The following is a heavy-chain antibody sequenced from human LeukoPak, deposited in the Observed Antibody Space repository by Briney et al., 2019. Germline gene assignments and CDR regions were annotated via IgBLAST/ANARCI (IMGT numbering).Heavy chain of an antibody. CDR3: ATVGSGSFYYYYYMDV. CDR2: IYHSGST. J-gene: IGHJ6*03. Sequence: PSETSLTRTVSGYSISSGYYWGWIRQPPGKGLEWIGSIYHSGSTYYNPSLKSRVTISVDTSKNQFSLKLSSVTAADTAVYYCATVGSGSFYYYYYMDVWGKGTTVTVSS. V-gene: IGHV4-38-2*02. CDR1: GYSISSGYY. D-gene: IGHD3-10*01.